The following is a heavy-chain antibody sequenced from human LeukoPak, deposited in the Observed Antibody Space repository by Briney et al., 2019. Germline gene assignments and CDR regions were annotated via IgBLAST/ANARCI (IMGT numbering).Heavy chain of an antibody. D-gene: IGHD2-21*01. V-gene: IGHV4-39*01. CDR3: ARRRGGDSYYFDY. Sequence: SETLSLTCTVSGGSISSSSYYWGWIRQPPGKGLEWIGSIYYSGSTYYNPSLKSRVTISVDTSKNQFSLKLSSVTAADTAVYYCARRRGGDSYYFDYWGQGTLVTVSS. CDR1: GGSISSSSYY. J-gene: IGHJ4*02. CDR2: IYYSGST.